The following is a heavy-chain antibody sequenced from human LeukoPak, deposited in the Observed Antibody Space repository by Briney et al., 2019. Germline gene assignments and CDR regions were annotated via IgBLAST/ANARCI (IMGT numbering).Heavy chain of an antibody. J-gene: IGHJ5*02. CDR3: ARASYYYGSGSYSLNWFDP. CDR2: INPSGGST. V-gene: IGHV1-46*01. CDR1: GYTFTSYD. D-gene: IGHD3-10*01. Sequence: ASVKVSCKASGYTFTSYDMHWVRQAPGQGLEWMGIINPSGGSTSYAQKFQGRVTMTRDTSTSTLYMELSSLRSENTAVYYCARASYYYGSGSYSLNWFDPWGQGTLVTVSS.